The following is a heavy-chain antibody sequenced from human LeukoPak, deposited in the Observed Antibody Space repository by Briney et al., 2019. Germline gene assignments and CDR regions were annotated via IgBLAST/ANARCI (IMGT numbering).Heavy chain of an antibody. J-gene: IGHJ4*02. D-gene: IGHD2-15*01. CDR1: GFTFSSYS. Sequence: PGGSLRLSCAASGFTFSSYSMNWVRQAPGKGLEWVAVISYDGSNKYYVDSVKGRFTISRDNSKNTLYLQMNSLRAEDTAVYYCARDNYCSGGSCYSYFDYWGQGTLVTVSS. V-gene: IGHV3-30*03. CDR3: ARDNYCSGGSCYSYFDY. CDR2: ISYDGSNK.